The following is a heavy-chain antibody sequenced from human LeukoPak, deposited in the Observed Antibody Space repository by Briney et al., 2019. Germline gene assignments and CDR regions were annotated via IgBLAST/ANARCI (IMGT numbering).Heavy chain of an antibody. CDR3: ARATAGYYDFWSGYLGDAFDI. D-gene: IGHD3-3*01. CDR2: IYTSGST. V-gene: IGHV4-61*02. Sequence: SSETLSLTCTVSGGSISSGSYYWSWIRQPAGKGLEWIGRIYTSGSTNYNPSLKSRVTISVDTSKNQFSLKLSSVTAADTAVYYCARATAGYYDFWSGYLGDAFDIWGQGTMVTVSS. J-gene: IGHJ3*02. CDR1: GGSISSGSYY.